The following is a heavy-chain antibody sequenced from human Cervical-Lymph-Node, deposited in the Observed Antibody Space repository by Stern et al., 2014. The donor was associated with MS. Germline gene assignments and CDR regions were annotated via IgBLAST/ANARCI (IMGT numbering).Heavy chain of an antibody. CDR1: GYSISSGYY. D-gene: IGHD3-22*01. J-gene: IGHJ4*02. V-gene: IGHV4-38-2*02. CDR3: ARAHYYDSSGYSG. CDR2: IYHSGST. Sequence: QLQLQESGPGLVKPSETLSLTCTVSGYSISSGYYWGWIRQPPGKGLEWIGSIYHSGSTYYNPSLKSRVTISVDTSKNQFSLKLSSVTAADTAVYYCARAHYYDSSGYSGWGQGTLVTVSS.